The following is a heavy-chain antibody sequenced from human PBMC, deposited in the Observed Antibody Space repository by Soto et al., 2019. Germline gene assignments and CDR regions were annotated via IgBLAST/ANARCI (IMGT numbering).Heavy chain of an antibody. CDR1: GFTFRSFA. V-gene: IGHV3-21*01. Sequence: RRLSCAASGFTFRSFAMNWVRQAPGKGLEWVSTISSNRAYIYYTDALRGRFTISRDNAKNSLHLQMNSLRAEDTAVYYCTRDASRDSSARGWFDPWGPGTLVTISS. CDR3: TRDASRDSSARGWFDP. J-gene: IGHJ5*02. D-gene: IGHD6-13*01. CDR2: ISSNRAYI.